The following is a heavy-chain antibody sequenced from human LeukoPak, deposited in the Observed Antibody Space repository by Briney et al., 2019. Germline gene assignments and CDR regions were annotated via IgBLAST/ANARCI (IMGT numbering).Heavy chain of an antibody. V-gene: IGHV3-30-3*01. Sequence: GGSLRLSCAASGFTFNSYAMHWVRQAPGKGLQWVAIISFDGSNKYYADSVKGRFTISRDNFRNTLYLQMNSLRAEDTAVYYCAKDISGTYPYYFDYWGQGTLVTVSS. CDR3: AKDISGTYPYYFDY. J-gene: IGHJ4*02. D-gene: IGHD1-26*01. CDR2: ISFDGSNK. CDR1: GFTFNSYA.